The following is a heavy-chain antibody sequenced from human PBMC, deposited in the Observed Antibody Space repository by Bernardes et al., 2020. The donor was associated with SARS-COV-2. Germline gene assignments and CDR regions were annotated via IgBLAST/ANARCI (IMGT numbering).Heavy chain of an antibody. J-gene: IGHJ6*02. CDR2: ISSSGSTI. CDR1: GFTFSDYY. CDR3: ARDFYSSSSTGPYYYYYGMDV. V-gene: IGHV3-11*01. D-gene: IGHD6-6*01. Sequence: GGSLRVCCAASGFTFSDYYMSWIRQAPGKGLEWVSYISSSGSTIYYADSVKGRFTISRDNAKNSLYLQMNSLRAEDTAVYYCARDFYSSSSTGPYYYYYGMDVWGQGTTVTVSS.